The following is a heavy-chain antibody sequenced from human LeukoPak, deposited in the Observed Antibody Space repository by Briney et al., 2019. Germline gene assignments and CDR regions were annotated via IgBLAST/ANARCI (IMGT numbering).Heavy chain of an antibody. V-gene: IGHV3-20*04. J-gene: IGHJ4*02. Sequence: TGGSLRLSCEASGFRFDDHGMSWVRQAPGKGLEWVSGINWNGASTGYGDSVKGRFTTSRDNAKNSLYLQMNSLRAEDTALYYCAGGDRNGWYFDYWGQGVLVTVSS. CDR2: INWNGAST. CDR1: GFRFDDHG. D-gene: IGHD6-19*01. CDR3: AGGDRNGWYFDY.